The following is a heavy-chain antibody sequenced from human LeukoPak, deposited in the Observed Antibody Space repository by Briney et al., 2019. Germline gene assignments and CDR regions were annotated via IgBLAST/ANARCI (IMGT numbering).Heavy chain of an antibody. J-gene: IGHJ4*02. CDR2: IYYSGST. Sequence: SETLSLTCTVSGGSISSYYWSWIRQPPGKRLEWIGYIYYSGSTNYNPSLKSRVTISVDTSKNQFSLKLSSVTAADTAVYYCAAGYSSSSLFLGYWGQGTLVTVSS. CDR3: AAGYSSSSLFLGY. CDR1: GGSISSYY. V-gene: IGHV4-59*08. D-gene: IGHD6-13*01.